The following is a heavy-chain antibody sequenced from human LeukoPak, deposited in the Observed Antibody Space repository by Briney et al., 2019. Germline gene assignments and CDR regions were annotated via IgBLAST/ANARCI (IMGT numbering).Heavy chain of an antibody. CDR3: ARVGSSTSYYYYMDV. CDR1: GYTFASYD. V-gene: IGHV1-8*03. D-gene: IGHD2-2*01. J-gene: IGHJ6*03. Sequence: ASVKVSCKASGYTFASYDINWVRQATGQGLEWMGWMNPNSGNTGYAQKFQGRVTITRGTSISTAYMELSSLRSEDTAVYYGARVGSSTSYYYYMDVWGKGTTVTVSS. CDR2: MNPNSGNT.